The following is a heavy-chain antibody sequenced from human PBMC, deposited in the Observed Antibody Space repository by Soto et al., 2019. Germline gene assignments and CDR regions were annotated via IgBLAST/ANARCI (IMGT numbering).Heavy chain of an antibody. D-gene: IGHD6-13*01. Sequence: RQAPGKGLEWVAVISYDGSNKYYADSVKGRFTISRDNSKNTLYLQMNSLRAEDTAVYYCARVSSSGWSIEKSYYYYYGMDVWGQGTTVTVYS. CDR3: ARVSSSGWSIEKSYYYYYGMDV. V-gene: IGHV3-30-3*01. J-gene: IGHJ6*02. CDR2: ISYDGSNK.